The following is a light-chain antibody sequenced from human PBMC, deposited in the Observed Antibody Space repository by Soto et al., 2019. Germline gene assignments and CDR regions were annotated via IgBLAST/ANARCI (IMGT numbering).Light chain of an antibody. V-gene: IGLV8-61*01. J-gene: IGLJ1*01. CDR2: NTN. CDR3: VLYMGSGIRV. CDR1: SGSVSSGYY. Sequence: QAVVTQEPSFSVSPGGTVTLTCGLSSGSVSSGYYPSWYQQTPGQAPRTLIYNTNTRSSGVPDRFSGSILGNKAALTITGAQADDESDYYCVLYMGSGIRVFGTGTKVTVL.